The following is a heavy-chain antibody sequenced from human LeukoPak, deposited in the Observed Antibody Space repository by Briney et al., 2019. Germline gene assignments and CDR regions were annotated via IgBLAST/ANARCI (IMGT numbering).Heavy chain of an antibody. D-gene: IGHD3-10*01. V-gene: IGHV3-48*03. J-gene: IGHJ4*02. CDR1: GFTFSSYE. CDR3: ARVLYGSGSPGVDY. CDR2: ISSSGSTI. Sequence: PGGSLRLSCAASGFTFSSYEMNWVRQAPGKGLEWVSYISSSGSTIYYADSVKGRFTISRDNAKNSLYLQMNSLRAEDTAVYYCARVLYGSGSPGVDYWGQGTLVTVSS.